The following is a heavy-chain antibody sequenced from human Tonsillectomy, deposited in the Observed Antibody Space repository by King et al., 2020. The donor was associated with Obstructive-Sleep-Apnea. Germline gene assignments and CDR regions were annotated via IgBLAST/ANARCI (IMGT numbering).Heavy chain of an antibody. Sequence: QLQESGPGLVKPSETLSLTCTVSGGSISSYYWSWIRQPPGKGLEWVGYIYYSGSTAYNPSLKSRCTISVDTSKNQFSLKLGSVTAADTAVYYCARESSGYYYGLDYWGQGTLVTVSS. J-gene: IGHJ4*02. CDR3: ARESSGYYYGLDY. CDR2: IYYSGST. D-gene: IGHD3-22*01. V-gene: IGHV4-59*12. CDR1: GGSISSYY.